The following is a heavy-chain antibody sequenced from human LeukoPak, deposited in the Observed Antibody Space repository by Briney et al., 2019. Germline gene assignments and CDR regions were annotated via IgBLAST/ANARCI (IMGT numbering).Heavy chain of an antibody. V-gene: IGHV1-2*02. D-gene: IGHD2-8*01. CDR2: INTNSGGS. CDR3: ARELSCTNGVCSSSNPFDP. J-gene: IGHJ5*02. CDR1: GYTFSAYY. Sequence: RASVKVSCKASGYTFSAYYMNWVRQAPGQGLEWMGWINTNSGGSNYAQKFQGRVTMTRDTSISTAYMELSRLTSDDTAVYYCARELSCTNGVCSSSNPFDPWGQGTLVTVSS.